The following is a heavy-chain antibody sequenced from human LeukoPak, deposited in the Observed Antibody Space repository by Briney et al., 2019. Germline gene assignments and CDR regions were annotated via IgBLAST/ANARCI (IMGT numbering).Heavy chain of an antibody. D-gene: IGHD3-16*01. CDR1: GVSVTNYY. CDR2: NYPTRDT. J-gene: IGHJ4*02. Sequence: SETLSLTCSVSGVSVTNYYWSWVRQPPGKRLEWIGRNYPTRDTIYNPSLKSRVTMSVDMSKNHLSLKLTSVTAADAAVYYCARDLTARGSFDYWGQGILVSVSS. V-gene: IGHV4-4*07. CDR3: ARDLTARGSFDY.